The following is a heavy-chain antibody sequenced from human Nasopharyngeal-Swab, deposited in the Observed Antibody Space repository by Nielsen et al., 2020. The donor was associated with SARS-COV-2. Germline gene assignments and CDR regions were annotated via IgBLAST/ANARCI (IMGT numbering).Heavy chain of an antibody. CDR1: DASISTYY. D-gene: IGHD2-21*02. Sequence: GSLRLSCAVSDASISTYYWSWIRQSPGTGLESIGCISYSGSTNYNPSLQSRVAISVDTSKNHLSLRLTSVTAADSAVYYCARSSRDWPPKRGTLDFWGQGTVVTVSS. J-gene: IGHJ3*01. CDR2: ISYSGST. CDR3: ARSSRDWPPKRGTLDF. V-gene: IGHV4-59*01.